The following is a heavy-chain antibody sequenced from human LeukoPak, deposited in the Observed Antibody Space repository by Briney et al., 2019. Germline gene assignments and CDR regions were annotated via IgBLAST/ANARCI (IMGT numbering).Heavy chain of an antibody. CDR2: IDWDGDK. D-gene: IGHD2-2*01. J-gene: IGHJ5*02. CDR1: GGSFSGYY. V-gene: IGHV2-70*12. Sequence: TLSLTCAVYGGSFSGYYWSWIRQSPGKALEWLALIDWDGDKYYSTSLKNRLAISRDTSKNQVVLTMTNMEAVDTATYYCTLSYSSTLGVLCNWFDPWGPGTLVTVSS. CDR3: TLSYSSTLGVLCNWFDP.